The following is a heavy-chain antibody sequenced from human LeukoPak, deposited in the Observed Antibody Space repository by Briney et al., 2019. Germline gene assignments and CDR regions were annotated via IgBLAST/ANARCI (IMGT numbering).Heavy chain of an antibody. CDR2: INHSGST. CDR3: AGGIQLWSY. V-gene: IGHV4-30-2*06. CDR1: GGSISSGGYS. Sequence: PSETLSLTCAVSGGSISSGGYSWNWLRQSPGKGLEWSGEINHSGSTNYNPSLKSRVTISVDTSKNQFSLKLSSVTAADTAVYYCAGGIQLWSYWGQGTLVTVSS. D-gene: IGHD5-18*01. J-gene: IGHJ4*02.